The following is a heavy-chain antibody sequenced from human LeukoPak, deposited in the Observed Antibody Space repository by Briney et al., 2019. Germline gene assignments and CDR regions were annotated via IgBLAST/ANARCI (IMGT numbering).Heavy chain of an antibody. V-gene: IGHV3-23*01. CDR1: GFTFSSYA. D-gene: IGHD1-14*01. Sequence: GGSLRLSCTASGFTFSSYAMSWVRQTPGKGLEWVSAISGSGGTTYYADSVKGRFTISRDNSKNTLYLQMNSLRAEDTALYYCAKDLRYWDAFDIWGQGTMVTVSS. CDR2: ISGSGGTT. J-gene: IGHJ3*02. CDR3: AKDLRYWDAFDI.